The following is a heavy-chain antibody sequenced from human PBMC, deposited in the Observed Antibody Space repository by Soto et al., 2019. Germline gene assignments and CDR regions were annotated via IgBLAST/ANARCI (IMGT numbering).Heavy chain of an antibody. CDR1: GGSISSGGYS. CDR3: AREGNLGRWIQPLDS. Sequence: SESLSLTCAVSGGSISSGGYSWGWIRQPPGKGLEWIGNIHYNGNTKYSPSLKSRVTMSVDTSKNHFPLKLISVTTADTAVYFCAREGNLGRWIQPLDSWGQGTLVTVSP. V-gene: IGHV4-61*03. D-gene: IGHD2-2*03. J-gene: IGHJ4*02. CDR2: IHYNGNT.